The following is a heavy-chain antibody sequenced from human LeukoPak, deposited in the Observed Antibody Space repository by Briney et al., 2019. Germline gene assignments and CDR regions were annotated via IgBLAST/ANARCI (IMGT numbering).Heavy chain of an antibody. J-gene: IGHJ4*02. CDR2: ISSSSSYI. D-gene: IGHD6-13*01. CDR3: ARDAVEQQMVHYFAY. Sequence: PGESLRLSCAASGFTFSSYSVNWVRQAPGKGLEWVSSISSSSSYIYYADSVKGRFTISRDNAKNSLYLQMNSLRAEDTAVYYCARDAVEQQMVHYFAYWGQGALVTVSS. V-gene: IGHV3-21*04. CDR1: GFTFSSYS.